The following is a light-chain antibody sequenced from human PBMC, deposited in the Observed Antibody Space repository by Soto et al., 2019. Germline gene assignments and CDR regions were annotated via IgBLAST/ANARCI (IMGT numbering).Light chain of an antibody. Sequence: DVVMTQSPLSLPVTLGQPASISCRSSQSLIHSDGNTYLSWFQQRPGQSPRRLIYEVSDRDSGVPARFTGSGSGPDFTLKISRVEADDVGVYYCMQGTHWPWTFGQGTEVEIK. J-gene: IGKJ1*01. CDR1: QSLIHSDGNTY. CDR3: MQGTHWPWT. CDR2: EVS. V-gene: IGKV2-30*02.